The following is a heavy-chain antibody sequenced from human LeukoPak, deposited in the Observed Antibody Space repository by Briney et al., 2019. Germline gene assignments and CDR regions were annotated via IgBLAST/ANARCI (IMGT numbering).Heavy chain of an antibody. J-gene: IGHJ4*02. Sequence: PGGSLRLSCAASGFSFSNYAMSWVRQAPGKGLEWVSAISGTGADTYYADSVKGRFTISRDNTNDTLYLQMNTLRAEDTAVFYCAKRPSAYCSDGGCYFNYWGQGTLVTVSS. D-gene: IGHD2-8*01. CDR3: AKRPSAYCSDGGCYFNY. CDR1: GFSFSNYA. V-gene: IGHV3-23*01. CDR2: ISGTGADT.